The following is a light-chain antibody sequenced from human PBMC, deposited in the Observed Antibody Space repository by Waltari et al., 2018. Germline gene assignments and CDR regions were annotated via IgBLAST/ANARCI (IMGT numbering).Light chain of an antibody. Sequence: DIQMTQSPSTLSASIGDRVTITCRASQSVRTWLAWFQQKPGKAPKLLIHKSSNLESGVPSRFSGSGSGTEFTPTISSLQPDDFATYYCQQYNLYSTFGQGTRLEMK. J-gene: IGKJ5*01. CDR2: KSS. CDR1: QSVRTW. V-gene: IGKV1-5*03. CDR3: QQYNLYST.